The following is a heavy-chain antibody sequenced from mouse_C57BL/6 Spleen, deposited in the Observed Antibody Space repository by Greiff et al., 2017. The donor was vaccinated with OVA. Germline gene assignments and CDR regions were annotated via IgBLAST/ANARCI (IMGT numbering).Heavy chain of an antibody. CDR3: ARSEWYAMDY. CDR2: LGPGSGST. CDR1: GYTFTDYY. V-gene: IGHV1-77*01. J-gene: IGHJ4*01. Sequence: QVQLKESGAELVKPGASVKLSCKASGYTFTDYYINWVKQRPGQGLEWIGKLGPGSGSTYYNEKFKGKATLTADKSSSTAYMQLSSLTSEDSAVYVCARSEWYAMDYWGKGTSVTVSS.